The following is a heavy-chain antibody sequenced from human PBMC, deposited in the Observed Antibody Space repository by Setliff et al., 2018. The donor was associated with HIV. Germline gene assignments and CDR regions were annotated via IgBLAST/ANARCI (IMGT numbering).Heavy chain of an antibody. D-gene: IGHD3-10*01. CDR3: ARVFYYSAGSYSLDY. V-gene: IGHV1-69*06. J-gene: IGHJ4*01. CDR2: IIPIFGTA. Sequence: SVKVSCKASGDTFSNYAISWVRQAPGQGLEWMGGIIPIFGTANYAQKFEGKVTITADKSTSTAYMEVNSLRFEDTAVYYCARVFYYSAGSYSLDYWGQETLVTVSS. CDR1: GDTFSNYA.